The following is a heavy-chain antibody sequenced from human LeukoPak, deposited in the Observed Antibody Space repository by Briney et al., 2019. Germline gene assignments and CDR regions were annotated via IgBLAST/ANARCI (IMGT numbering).Heavy chain of an antibody. J-gene: IGHJ4*02. CDR3: ATDLMIVATTPNQFFDY. V-gene: IGHV1-24*01. Sequence: ASVKVSCKVSGYTLTELSMHWVRQAPGKGLEWMGGFDPEDGETIYAQKFQGRVTMTEDTSTDTAYMELSSLRSEDTAVYYCATDLMIVATTPNQFFDYWGQGTLVNVSS. D-gene: IGHD5-12*01. CDR2: FDPEDGET. CDR1: GYTLTELS.